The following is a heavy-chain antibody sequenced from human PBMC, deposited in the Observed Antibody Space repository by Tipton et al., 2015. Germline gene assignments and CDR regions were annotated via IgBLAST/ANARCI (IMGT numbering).Heavy chain of an antibody. CDR3: VRRARRVGSHSYPYYFDY. Sequence: QSGAEVKKPGESLKISCKGSGYIFTSFWIGWVRQMSGKGLEWMGTIYPGDSETRYNPSVQLQVTISADKSITTAYLQWRSLKASDTAMYYCVRRARRVGSHSYPYYFDYWGQGTLVPVSS. V-gene: IGHV5-51*01. CDR2: IYPGDSET. CDR1: GYIFTSFW. D-gene: IGHD1-26*01. J-gene: IGHJ4*02.